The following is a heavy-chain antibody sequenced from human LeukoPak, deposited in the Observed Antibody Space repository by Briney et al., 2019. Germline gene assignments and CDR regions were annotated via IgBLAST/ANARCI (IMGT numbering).Heavy chain of an antibody. Sequence: SVKVSCKASGYTFTGYYMHWVRQAPGQGLEWMGGIIPIFGTANYAQKFQGRVTITADEPTSTAYMELSSLRSEDTAVYYCARVSSSSWYEGYKYYYYGMDVWGQGTTVTVSS. J-gene: IGHJ6*02. CDR1: GYTFTGYY. CDR3: ARVSSSSWYEGYKYYYYGMDV. V-gene: IGHV1-69*13. CDR2: IIPIFGTA. D-gene: IGHD6-13*01.